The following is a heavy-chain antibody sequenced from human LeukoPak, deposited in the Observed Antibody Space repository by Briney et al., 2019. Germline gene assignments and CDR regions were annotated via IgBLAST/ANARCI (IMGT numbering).Heavy chain of an antibody. D-gene: IGHD3-22*01. V-gene: IGHV1-58*02. CDR1: GFTFTSSA. J-gene: IGHJ4*02. Sequence: GASVKVSCKASGFTFTSSAMQRVRQARGQRLESIGWIVVGSGNTNYAQKFQERVTITRDMSTSTAYMELSSLRSEDTAVYYCAADRRYDSSGYYIFDYWGQGTLVTVSS. CDR3: AADRRYDSSGYYIFDY. CDR2: IVVGSGNT.